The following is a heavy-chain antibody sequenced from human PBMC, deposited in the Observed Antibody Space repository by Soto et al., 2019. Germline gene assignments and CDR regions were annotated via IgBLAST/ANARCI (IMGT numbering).Heavy chain of an antibody. V-gene: IGHV1-2*04. Sequence: ASVKISCKASGYTFTGYYMHWVRQAPGQGLEWMGWINPNSGGTNYAQKFQGWVTMTRDTSISTAYMELSMLRSDDTAVYYCARDSTDYGDYDAADYGMDVWGQGTTVTVSS. CDR3: ARDSTDYGDYDAADYGMDV. CDR1: GYTFTGYY. D-gene: IGHD4-17*01. CDR2: INPNSGGT. J-gene: IGHJ6*02.